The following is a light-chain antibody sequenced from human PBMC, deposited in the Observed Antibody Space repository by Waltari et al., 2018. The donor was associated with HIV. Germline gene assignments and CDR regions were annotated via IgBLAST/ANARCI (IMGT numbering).Light chain of an antibody. Sequence: QSALTQPASVSGSPGQSITISCTGASNDIFNYNYASWYQQHPAKAPKLIIYDVTCRPSGVSNRFSASKSGNTASLTISGLQADDEADYYCSSYTNNNTLIFGGGTKLTVL. CDR3: SSYTNNNTLI. J-gene: IGLJ2*01. CDR1: SNDIFNYNY. V-gene: IGLV2-14*03. CDR2: DVT.